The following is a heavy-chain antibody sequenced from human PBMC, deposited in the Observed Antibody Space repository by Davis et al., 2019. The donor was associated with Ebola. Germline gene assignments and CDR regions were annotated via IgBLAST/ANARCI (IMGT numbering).Heavy chain of an antibody. V-gene: IGHV1-46*01. Sequence: ASVKVSCKASGYTFTSYYMHWARQAPGQGLEWMGIINPSGGSTSYAQKFQGRVTMTRDTSTSTVYMELSSLRSEDTAVYYCAAAPTYFQTYYGMDVWGQGTTVTVSS. J-gene: IGHJ6*02. CDR1: GYTFTSYY. CDR2: INPSGGST. CDR3: AAAPTYFQTYYGMDV. D-gene: IGHD3-10*01.